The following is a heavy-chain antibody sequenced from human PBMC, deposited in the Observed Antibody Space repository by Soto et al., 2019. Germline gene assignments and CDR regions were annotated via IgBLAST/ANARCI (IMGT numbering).Heavy chain of an antibody. V-gene: IGHV5-51*01. CDR2: IYPGDSDT. CDR1: GYSFTSYW. Sequence: ESLKICWKGSGYSFTSYWISWVSQIPGKGLEWMGIIYPGDSDTRYSPSFQGQVTISADKSISTAYLQWSSLKASDTAMYYCARQVYYYDSSGYYPSAFDIWGQGTMVPVS. D-gene: IGHD3-22*01. CDR3: ARQVYYYDSSGYYPSAFDI. J-gene: IGHJ3*02.